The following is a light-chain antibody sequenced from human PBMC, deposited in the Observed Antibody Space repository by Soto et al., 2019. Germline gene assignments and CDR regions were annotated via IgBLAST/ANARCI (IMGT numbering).Light chain of an antibody. CDR2: RAS. CDR1: ENINMW. Sequence: IQMTQSPSTLSASVGDRVTITCRASENINMWLAWYQQKPGQAPRLLIQRASRVERGVPSRFSGSGSDTEFTLTISSLQPDDFATYYCQQYNRYFKSFGQGTKVDI. CDR3: QQYNRYFKS. V-gene: IGKV1-5*03. J-gene: IGKJ1*01.